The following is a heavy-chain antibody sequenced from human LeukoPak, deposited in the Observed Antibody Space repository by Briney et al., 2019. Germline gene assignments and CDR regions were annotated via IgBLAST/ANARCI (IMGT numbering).Heavy chain of an antibody. CDR2: IYYSGST. J-gene: IGHJ5*02. D-gene: IGHD3-10*01. CDR3: AILFPHYYGSGSQKNWFDP. CDR1: GGSISSSSYY. V-gene: IGHV4-39*07. Sequence: SETLSLTCTVSGGSISSSSYYWGWIRQPPGKGLEWIGSIYYSGSTYYNPSLKSRVTISVDTSKNQFSLKLSSVTAADTAVYYCAILFPHYYGSGSQKNWFDPWGQGTLVTVSS.